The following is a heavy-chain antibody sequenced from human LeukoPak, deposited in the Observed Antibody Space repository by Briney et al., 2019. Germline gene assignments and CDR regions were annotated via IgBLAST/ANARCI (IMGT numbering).Heavy chain of an antibody. CDR3: AKDLRAVAGPFDC. V-gene: IGHV3-30*18. CDR1: GSTFSSYG. D-gene: IGHD6-19*01. J-gene: IGHJ4*02. CDR2: ISSDGSNK. Sequence: ERSLRLSCAASGSTFSSYGMHWVRQAPGKGLEWVAVISSDGSNKYYADSVKGRFTISRDNSKNTLYLQMNSLRAEDTAVYYCAKDLRAVAGPFDCWGQGTLVTVSS.